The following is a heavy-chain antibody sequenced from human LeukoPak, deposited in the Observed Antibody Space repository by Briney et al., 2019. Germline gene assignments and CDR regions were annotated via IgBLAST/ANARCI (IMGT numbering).Heavy chain of an antibody. CDR1: GFSFSDYY. Sequence: KTGGSLRLSCAASGFSFSDYYMNWIRQAPGKGLEWVSYISHTGTTTNYADSVKGRFTISRDNANNSLYLQMISLRVEDTAVYHCVRGSGLAADWGQGTLVTVSS. CDR3: VRGSGLAAD. D-gene: IGHD6-25*01. V-gene: IGHV3-11*04. CDR2: ISHTGTTT. J-gene: IGHJ4*02.